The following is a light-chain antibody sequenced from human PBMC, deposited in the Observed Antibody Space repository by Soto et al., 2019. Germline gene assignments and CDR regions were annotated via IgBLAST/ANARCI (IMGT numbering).Light chain of an antibody. J-gene: IGKJ1*01. CDR1: QSIMKY. CDR3: QQSSNSPWT. V-gene: IGKV1-39*01. Sequence: DIQMTQAPSSLSASVGDRVTITCRASQSIMKYLHWYQQKPGKVPKRLSYAASNLESGVPSRFRGSGSETDCSLTVSSLQPEDIESYYWQQSSNSPWTVGPGPKVEFK. CDR2: AAS.